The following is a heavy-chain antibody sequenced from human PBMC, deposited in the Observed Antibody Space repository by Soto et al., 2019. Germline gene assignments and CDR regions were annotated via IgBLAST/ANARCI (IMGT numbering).Heavy chain of an antibody. D-gene: IGHD1-26*01. J-gene: IGHJ5*02. CDR1: GGSISSFY. V-gene: IGHV4-59*01. CDR3: ASGSQLYPSLFDP. CDR2: VHYSGSA. Sequence: PSETLSLTCTVSGGSISSFYWSWIRQPPGKGLEWIGYVHYSGSANYNPSLMSRVSISLDPSKKQFSLQLTSVTAADTAVYYCASGSQLYPSLFDPWGQGTLVTVSS.